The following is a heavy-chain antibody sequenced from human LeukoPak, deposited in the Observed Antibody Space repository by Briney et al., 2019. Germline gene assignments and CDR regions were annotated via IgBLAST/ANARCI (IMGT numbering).Heavy chain of an antibody. Sequence: SGGSLRLSCAASGFTFSSYGMQWVRQAPGKGLEWVAVISYDGSNKYYADSVKGRFTISRDNSKNTLYLQMNSLRAEDTAVYYCAKVAHYYDSSGYLNPFDYWGQGTLVTVSS. CDR3: AKVAHYYDSSGYLNPFDY. D-gene: IGHD3-22*01. CDR1: GFTFSSYG. J-gene: IGHJ4*02. CDR2: ISYDGSNK. V-gene: IGHV3-30*18.